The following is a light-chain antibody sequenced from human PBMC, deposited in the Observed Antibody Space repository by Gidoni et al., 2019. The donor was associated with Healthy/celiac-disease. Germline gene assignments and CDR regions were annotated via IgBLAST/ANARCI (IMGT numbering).Light chain of an antibody. CDR1: QSISSW. J-gene: IGKJ1*01. CDR3: QQYNSYSQ. V-gene: IGKV1-5*03. Sequence: DTQMTQSPSTLSASVGDRVTITCRASQSISSWLAWYQQKPGKAPKLLIYKASSLESGVPSRFSGSGSGTEFTLTISSLQPDDFATYYCQQYNSYSQFGQGTKVEIK. CDR2: KAS.